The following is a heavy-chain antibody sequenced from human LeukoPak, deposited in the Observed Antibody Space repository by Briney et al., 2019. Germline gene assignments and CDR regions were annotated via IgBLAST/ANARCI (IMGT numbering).Heavy chain of an antibody. CDR2: ISGSTSTI. V-gene: IGHV3-48*02. J-gene: IGHJ4*02. D-gene: IGHD2-21*02. CDR3: ARKMYGDNVFDY. CDR1: GFAFSTYS. Sequence: PGGSLRLSCVASGFAFSTYSMNWVRQAPGKGLEWVSYISGSTSTIYYADSVKGRFTISRDNAKNSLYLQMNSLRDEDTAVYYCARKMYGDNVFDYWGQGTLVTVSS.